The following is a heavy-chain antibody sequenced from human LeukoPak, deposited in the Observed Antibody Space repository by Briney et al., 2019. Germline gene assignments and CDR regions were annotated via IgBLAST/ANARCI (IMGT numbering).Heavy chain of an antibody. J-gene: IGHJ4*02. CDR1: GYSFTSYW. V-gene: IGHV5-51*01. Sequence: GESLKISCKGSGYSFTSYWIGWVRQMPGNGLGWMGIIYPGDSDTRYRPSFQGQVTLPADKSISTAYLQWSRLKATDTAIYYCARAGVWFGHDYWGQGTLVTVPS. CDR2: IYPGDSDT. D-gene: IGHD3-10*01. CDR3: ARAGVWFGHDY.